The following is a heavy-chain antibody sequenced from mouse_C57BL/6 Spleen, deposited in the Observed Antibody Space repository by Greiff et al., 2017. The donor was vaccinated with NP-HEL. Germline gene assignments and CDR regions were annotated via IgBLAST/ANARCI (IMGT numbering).Heavy chain of an antibody. D-gene: IGHD1-1*01. CDR1: GYTFTSYW. V-gene: IGHV1-52*01. J-gene: IGHJ1*03. Sequence: QVQLKQPGAELVRPGSSVKLSCKASGYTFTSYWMHWVKQRPIQGLEWIGNIDPSDSETHYNQKFKDKATLTVDKSSSTAYMQLSSLTSEDSAVYYCAGLYYGSSYWYFDVWGTGTTVTVSS. CDR2: IDPSDSET. CDR3: AGLYYGSSYWYFDV.